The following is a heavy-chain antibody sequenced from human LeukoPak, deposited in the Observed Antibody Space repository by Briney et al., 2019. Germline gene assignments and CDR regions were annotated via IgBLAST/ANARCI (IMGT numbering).Heavy chain of an antibody. CDR1: GGTFSSYA. V-gene: IGHV1-69*04. J-gene: IGHJ4*02. CDR3: AREGITTTIPYYFDY. Sequence: SVKVSCKASGGTFSSYAISWVRQAPGQGLEWMGRIIPILGIANYAQKFQGRVTITADKSTSTAYMELSSLRSEDTAVYYCAREGITTTIPYYFDYWGQGTLVTVSS. D-gene: IGHD1-14*01. CDR2: IIPILGIA.